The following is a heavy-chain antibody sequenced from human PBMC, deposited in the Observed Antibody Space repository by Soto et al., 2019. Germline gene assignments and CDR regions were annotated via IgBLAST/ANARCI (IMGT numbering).Heavy chain of an antibody. CDR1: GGSISSYR. Sequence: SETLSLTCTVSGGSISSYRWSWIRQPAGKGLEWIGRLNTYGNTNYNPSLKSRVTMSADTSKNQFSLKLSSVTAADTAVYYCASSTPRLAAAGFVYWGQGTLVTVSS. CDR3: ASSTPRLAAAGFVY. CDR2: LNTYGNT. D-gene: IGHD6-13*01. V-gene: IGHV4-4*07. J-gene: IGHJ4*02.